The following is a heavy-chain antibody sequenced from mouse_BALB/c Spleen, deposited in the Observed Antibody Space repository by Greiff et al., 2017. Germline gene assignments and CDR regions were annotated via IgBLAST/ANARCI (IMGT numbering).Heavy chain of an antibody. CDR3: TRWEMVPYGRVYFDY. CDR1: GYTFTSYW. V-gene: IGHV1-69*02. Sequence: QVQLQQPGAELVRPGASVKLSCKASGYTFTSYWINWVKQRPGQGLEWIGNIYPSDSYTNYNQKFKDKATLTVDKSSSTAYMQLSSPTSEDSAVYYCTRWEMVPYGRVYFDYWGQGTTLTVSS. J-gene: IGHJ2*01. D-gene: IGHD2-3*01. CDR2: IYPSDSYT.